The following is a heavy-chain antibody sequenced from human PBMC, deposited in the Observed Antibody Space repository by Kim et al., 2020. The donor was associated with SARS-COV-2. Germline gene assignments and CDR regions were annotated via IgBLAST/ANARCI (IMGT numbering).Heavy chain of an antibody. CDR3: AKDRGREKDIVVVPAPHY. Sequence: KGRFTISRDNSKNTLYLQMTSLRAEDTAVYYCAKDRGREKDIVVVPAPHYWGQGTLVTVSS. J-gene: IGHJ4*02. D-gene: IGHD2-2*01. V-gene: IGHV3-30*02.